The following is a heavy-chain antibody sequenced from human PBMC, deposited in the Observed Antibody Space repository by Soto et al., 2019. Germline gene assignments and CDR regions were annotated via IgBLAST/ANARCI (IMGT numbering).Heavy chain of an antibody. J-gene: IGHJ4*02. Sequence: PGGSLRLSYAASGFMFSDYWMSWVRQAPGKGLEWVANIKQDGSEKYYVDSVKGRFTISRDNAQSSLYLQMNSLRVDDTAFYYCARVGGAQSPFGYWGQGAPVTVSS. CDR3: ARVGGAQSPFGY. CDR1: GFMFSDYW. D-gene: IGHD3-3*01. CDR2: IKQDGSEK. V-gene: IGHV3-7*01.